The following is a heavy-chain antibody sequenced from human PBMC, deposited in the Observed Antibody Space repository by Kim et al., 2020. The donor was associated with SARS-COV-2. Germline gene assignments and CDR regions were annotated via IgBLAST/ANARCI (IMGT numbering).Heavy chain of an antibody. CDR2: ISGSSTT. Sequence: GGSLRLSCAASGFTFSSNSLSWVRQAPGKGLEWVSAISGSSTTYYADSVKGRFTISRDNVKNTVYLQINSLRIEDTAVYYCAKMQGFFDYWGQGTLVTVSS. J-gene: IGHJ4*02. V-gene: IGHV3-23*01. CDR3: AKMQGFFDY. CDR1: GFTFSSNS.